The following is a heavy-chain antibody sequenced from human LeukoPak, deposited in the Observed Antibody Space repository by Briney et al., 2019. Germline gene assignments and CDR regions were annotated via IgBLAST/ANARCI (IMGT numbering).Heavy chain of an antibody. D-gene: IGHD6-19*01. Sequence: QAGGSLRLSCAASGFTFSGSAMSWVRQAPGEGLEWVSLIGYSGANSYYTDSVKGRFTVSRDTYKNTLFLQMKSLRADDTAVYYCAGATKWLAHDFWGQGTLVTVSS. CDR3: AGATKWLAHDF. J-gene: IGHJ4*02. CDR1: GFTFSGSA. CDR2: IGYSGANS. V-gene: IGHV3-23*01.